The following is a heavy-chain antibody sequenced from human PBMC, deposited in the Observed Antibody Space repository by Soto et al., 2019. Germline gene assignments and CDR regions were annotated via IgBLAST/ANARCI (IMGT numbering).Heavy chain of an antibody. J-gene: IGHJ4*02. V-gene: IGHV3-30-3*01. CDR3: ATLWVGEYVDDY. CDR1: GFTFDNYA. Sequence: GGSLRLSCAASGFTFDNYAMHWVRQAPGKGLEWVALISYDGVNKYYADAVRGRFTISRDNSKNTLYLQMSSLRPEDTAVFYCATLWVGEYVDDYWGPGTLVTVSS. D-gene: IGHD3-10*01. CDR2: ISYDGVNK.